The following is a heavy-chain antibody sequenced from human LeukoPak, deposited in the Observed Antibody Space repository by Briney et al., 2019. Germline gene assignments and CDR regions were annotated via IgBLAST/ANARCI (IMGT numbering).Heavy chain of an antibody. CDR2: IYYSGST. CDR1: GGSISSSSYY. Sequence: PSETLSLTCTVSGGSISSSSYYWGWIRQPPGKGLEWIGSIYYSGSTYYNPSLKSRVTISVDTSKNQFSLKLSSVTAADTAVYYCARGRRILVRDTNAGDFFDYWGQGTLVTVSS. CDR3: ARGRRILVRDTNAGDFFDY. J-gene: IGHJ4*02. D-gene: IGHD1-26*01. V-gene: IGHV4-39*07.